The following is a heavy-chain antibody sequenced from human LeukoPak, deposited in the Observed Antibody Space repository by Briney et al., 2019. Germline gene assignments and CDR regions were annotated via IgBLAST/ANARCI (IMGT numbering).Heavy chain of an antibody. CDR1: GFTFSSYG. D-gene: IGHD2-2*01. Sequence: PGGSLRLSCAASGFTFSSYGMHWVRQAPGKGLEWVAVISYDGSNKYYADSVKGRSTISRDNSKNTLYLQMNSLRAEDTAVYYCAKVRHAYQYYFDYWGQGTLVTVSS. CDR2: ISYDGSNK. V-gene: IGHV3-30*18. CDR3: AKVRHAYQYYFDY. J-gene: IGHJ4*02.